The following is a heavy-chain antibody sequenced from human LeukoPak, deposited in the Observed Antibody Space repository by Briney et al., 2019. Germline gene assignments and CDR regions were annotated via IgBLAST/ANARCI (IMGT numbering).Heavy chain of an antibody. J-gene: IGHJ5*02. CDR2: TYYSGST. V-gene: IGHV4-59*01. Sequence: SETLSLTCTVSGGSISSYYWSWIRQPPGKGPEWIGYTYYSGSTNYNPSLKSRVTISVDTSKNQFSLKLSSVTAADTAVYYCARVRLGELSLYTNWFDPWGQGTLVTVSS. CDR3: ARVRLGELSLYTNWFDP. CDR1: GGSISSYY. D-gene: IGHD3-16*02.